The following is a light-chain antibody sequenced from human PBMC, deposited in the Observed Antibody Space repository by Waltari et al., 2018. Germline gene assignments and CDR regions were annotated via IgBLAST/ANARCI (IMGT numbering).Light chain of an antibody. CDR1: QSVDYY. J-gene: IGKJ5*01. CDR2: DAS. V-gene: IGKV3-11*01. CDR3: QQRRSWPIT. Sequence: EIVLTQSPATLSLPPGEGATLSCRASQSVDYYLAWYQQKPGQAPRPPIHDASNRATGVPARFSGSGSGTDFSLTISSLEPEDFAVYYCQQRRSWPITFGQGTRLEIK.